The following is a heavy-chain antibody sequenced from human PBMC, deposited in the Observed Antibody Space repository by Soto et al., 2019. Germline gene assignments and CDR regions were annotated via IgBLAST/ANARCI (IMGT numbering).Heavy chain of an antibody. CDR3: ARQDTAMPIQTRKFDY. Sequence: PGESLKISCKGSGYSFTSYWIGWVRQMPGKGLEWMGIIYPGDSDTRYSPSFQGQVTISADKSISTAYLQWSSLKASDTAMYYCARQDTAMPIQTRKFDYWGQGTLVTVSS. V-gene: IGHV5-51*01. J-gene: IGHJ4*02. D-gene: IGHD5-18*01. CDR2: IYPGDSDT. CDR1: GYSFTSYW.